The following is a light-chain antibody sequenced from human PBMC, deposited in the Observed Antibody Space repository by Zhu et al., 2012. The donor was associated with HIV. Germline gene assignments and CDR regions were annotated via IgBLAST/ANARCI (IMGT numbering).Light chain of an antibody. CDR3: QQLNTYPLFT. J-gene: IGKJ3*01. CDR1: EPIRRY. Sequence: DVQLTQSPSFLSASVGDRVTITCRASEPIRRYLAWYQQKPGKAPKLLIYDASTLQSGVPSTFSGSGSGTEFTLTISSLQPEDFAIYYCQQLNTYPLFTFGPGTKVDI. V-gene: IGKV1-9*01. CDR2: DAS.